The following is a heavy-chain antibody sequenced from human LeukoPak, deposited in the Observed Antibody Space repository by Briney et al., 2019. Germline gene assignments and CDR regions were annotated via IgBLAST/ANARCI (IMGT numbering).Heavy chain of an antibody. Sequence: GGSLRLSCAASGFTFSSYAMHWVRQAPGKGLEWVAVISYDGSNKYYADSVKGRFTISRDNSKNTLYLQMNSLRAEDTAVYYCATHRAGLVDYWGQGTLVTVSS. D-gene: IGHD6-19*01. V-gene: IGHV3-30-3*01. J-gene: IGHJ4*02. CDR2: ISYDGSNK. CDR3: ATHRAGLVDY. CDR1: GFTFSSYA.